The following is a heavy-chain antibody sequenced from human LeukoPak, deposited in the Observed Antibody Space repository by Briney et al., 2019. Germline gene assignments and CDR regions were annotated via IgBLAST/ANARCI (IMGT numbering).Heavy chain of an antibody. CDR1: GYSISSGYY. Sequence: SETLSLTCTVSGYSISSGYYWGWIRQPPGKGLEWIGITYHTGSMYYNPSLKSRVIISVDTAKNQFSLNVTSVTAADTAVYYCARGIGHIGVTTTFVGSQVWGQGTLVTVSS. V-gene: IGHV4-38-2*02. CDR3: ARGIGHIGVTTTFVGSQV. D-gene: IGHD2-21*01. CDR2: TYHTGSM. J-gene: IGHJ4*02.